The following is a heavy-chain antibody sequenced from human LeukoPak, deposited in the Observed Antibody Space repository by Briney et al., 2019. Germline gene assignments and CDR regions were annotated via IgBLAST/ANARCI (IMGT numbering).Heavy chain of an antibody. Sequence: GGSLRLSCVASGFAFSDYWMNWVRQAPGEGLEWVAIIKPDGSFTNYVDAVKGRFTISRDNAKNSLYLQMNGLRAEDTAVYFCVRDRGWPTFEQGGQGTLVTVSS. V-gene: IGHV3-7*01. CDR1: GFAFSDYW. CDR3: VRDRGWPTFEQ. J-gene: IGHJ4*02. CDR2: IKPDGSFT. D-gene: IGHD3-16*01.